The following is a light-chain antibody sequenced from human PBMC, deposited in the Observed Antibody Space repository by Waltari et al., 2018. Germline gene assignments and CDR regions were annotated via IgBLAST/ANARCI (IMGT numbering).Light chain of an antibody. CDR1: ESLLFSNGKTY. CDR3: MQGIHLPLT. J-gene: IGKJ4*01. Sequence: DIVMTQTPLSLSVTPGQPASISCKSIESLLFSNGKTYMYWFLQSPGQSPQLLIYEVSSRLSGVPDRFSGSGSGTDFTLKISRVEAEDVGIYYCMQGIHLPLTFGGGTKVEIK. CDR2: EVS. V-gene: IGKV2-29*02.